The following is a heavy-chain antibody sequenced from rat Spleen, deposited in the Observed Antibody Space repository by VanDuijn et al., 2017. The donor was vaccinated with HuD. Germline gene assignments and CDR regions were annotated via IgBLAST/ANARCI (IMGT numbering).Heavy chain of an antibody. J-gene: IGHJ2*01. CDR1: GFTFSNYG. CDR2: ITNTGGST. Sequence: EVQLVESGGDLVQPGRSLKLSCAASGFTFSNYGLHWIRQAPTKGLEWVASITNTGGSTYYPDSVKGRFTISRDNAKSTLYLQMDSLRSEDTATYYCTTGVYRLDYWGQGVMVTVSS. CDR3: TTGVYRLDY. D-gene: IGHD4-4*01. V-gene: IGHV5-19*01.